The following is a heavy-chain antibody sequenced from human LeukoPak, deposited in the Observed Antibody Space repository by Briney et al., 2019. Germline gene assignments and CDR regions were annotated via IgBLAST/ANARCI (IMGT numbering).Heavy chain of an antibody. V-gene: IGHV3-20*04. J-gene: IGHJ4*02. CDR3: ARDDSSGFDY. D-gene: IGHD3-22*01. CDR1: GFTVDDYG. CDR2: INWNGGST. Sequence: PGGSLRLSCAASGFTVDDYGMSWVRQAPGEGLEWVSGINWNGGSTGYADSVKGRFTISRDNAKNSLYLQMNSLRAEDTALYYCARDDSSGFDYWGQGTLVTVSS.